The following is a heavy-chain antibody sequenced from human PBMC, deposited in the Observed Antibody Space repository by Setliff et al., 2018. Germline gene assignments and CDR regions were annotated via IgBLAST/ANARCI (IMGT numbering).Heavy chain of an antibody. CDR2: IYIGGSA. CDR3: AREQWPDPPGYYYMDV. D-gene: IGHD6-19*01. V-gene: IGHV4-4*07. CDR1: GGSISSYY. Sequence: SETLSLTCTVSGGSISSYYWSWIRQPAGKGLEWIGHIYIGGSANYNPSLKSLVTMSIDTSKNQFSLKLNSVTAADIAVYYCAREQWPDPPGYYYMDVWAKGTTVTVSS. J-gene: IGHJ6*03.